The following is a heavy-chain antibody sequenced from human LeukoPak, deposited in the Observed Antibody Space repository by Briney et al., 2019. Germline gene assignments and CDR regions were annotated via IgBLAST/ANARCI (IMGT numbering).Heavy chain of an antibody. D-gene: IGHD2-21*01. CDR3: ARAGGEDYYYXXXDV. V-gene: IGHV1-46*01. Sequence: ASVKVSCKASGYTFTSYYMHWVRQAPGQGLEWMGIINPSGGSTSYAQKFQGRVTMTRDTSTSTVYMELSSLRSEDTAVYYCARAGGEDYYYXXXDVWGQGTTVTVSS. CDR1: GYTFTSYY. CDR2: INPSGGST. J-gene: IGHJ6*02.